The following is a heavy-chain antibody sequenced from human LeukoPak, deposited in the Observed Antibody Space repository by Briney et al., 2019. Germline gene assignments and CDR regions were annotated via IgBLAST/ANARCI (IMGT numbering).Heavy chain of an antibody. Sequence: GGSLRLSCAASEFTFDNYAMSWVRQAPGKGLEWVSVISGSSYYSYYADSVKGRFTVSRDNSKTTLYLQMNSLRADDTAVYYCAKGGPTGSNYFDFWGQGTLVTVSS. D-gene: IGHD1-26*01. CDR2: ISGSSYYS. J-gene: IGHJ4*02. V-gene: IGHV3-23*01. CDR3: AKGGPTGSNYFDF. CDR1: EFTFDNYA.